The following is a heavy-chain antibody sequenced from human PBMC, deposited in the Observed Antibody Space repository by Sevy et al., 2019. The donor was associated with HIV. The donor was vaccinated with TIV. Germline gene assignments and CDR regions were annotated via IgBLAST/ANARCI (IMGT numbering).Heavy chain of an antibody. CDR3: ARRPTTSKYYDFWSGYSKPDAFDI. D-gene: IGHD3-3*01. Sequence: SETLSLTCTVSGGSISSSSYYWGWIRQPPGKGLEWIGSIYYSGSTYYNPSLKSRVTISVDTSKNQFSLKLSSVTAADTAGYYCARRPTTSKYYDFWSGYSKPDAFDIWGQGTMVTVSS. V-gene: IGHV4-39*01. J-gene: IGHJ3*02. CDR1: GGSISSSSYY. CDR2: IYYSGST.